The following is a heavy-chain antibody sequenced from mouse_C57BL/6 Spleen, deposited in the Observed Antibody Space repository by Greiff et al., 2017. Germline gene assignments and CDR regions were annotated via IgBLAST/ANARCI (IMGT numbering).Heavy chain of an antibody. CDR3: AREGNYAAMDY. V-gene: IGHV5-4*01. CDR2: ISDGGSYT. D-gene: IGHD2-1*01. CDR1: GFTFSSYA. J-gene: IGHJ4*01. Sequence: EVQRVESGGGLVKPGGSLKLSCAASGFTFSSYAMSWVRQTPEKRLEWVATISDGGSYTYYPDNVKGRFTISRDNAKNNLYLQMSHLKSEDTAMYYCAREGNYAAMDYWGQGTSVTVSS.